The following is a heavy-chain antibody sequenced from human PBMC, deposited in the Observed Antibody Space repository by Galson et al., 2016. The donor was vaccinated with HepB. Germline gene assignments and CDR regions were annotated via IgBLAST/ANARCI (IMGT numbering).Heavy chain of an antibody. D-gene: IGHD3-3*01. V-gene: IGHV4-31*11. J-gene: IGHJ4*02. CDR3: ARGGLTIVGVVPFDY. CDR1: GGSISSGGYY. CDR2: IYYSGST. Sequence: TLSLTCAVSGGSISSGGYYWSWIRQHPGKGLEWIGYIYYSGSTYHNPSLKSRVTISVDTSKNQFSLKLNSVTAADTAVYYCARGGLTIVGVVPFDYWGQGTLVTVSS.